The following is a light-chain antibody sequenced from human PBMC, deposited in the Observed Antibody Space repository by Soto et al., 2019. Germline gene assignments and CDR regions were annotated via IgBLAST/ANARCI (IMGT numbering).Light chain of an antibody. CDR3: QQRSNWPLT. V-gene: IGKV3-11*01. J-gene: IGKJ4*01. CDR2: DAS. CDR1: QSVSSY. Sequence: EIVLTQSPATLSLSPGERATLSCRASQSVSSYLAWYQQKPGQAPRLLMYDASNRATGIPARFSGSGSGTDFTLTISSLEPEDSALYYCQQRSNWPLTFGRGTKVEIK.